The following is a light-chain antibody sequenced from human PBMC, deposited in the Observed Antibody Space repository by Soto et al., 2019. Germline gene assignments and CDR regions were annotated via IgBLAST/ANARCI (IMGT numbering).Light chain of an antibody. CDR2: YDD. CDR3: AAWDDSLNGLV. J-gene: IGLJ3*02. V-gene: IGLV1-36*01. CDR1: SSNIGNNA. Sequence: QPVLTQPPSVSEAPRQRVTISCSGSSSNIGNNAVNWYQQLPGKAPKLLIYYDDLLPSGVSDRFSGSKSGTSASLAISGLQSEDEAVYYCAAWDDSLNGLVFGGGTKLTVL.